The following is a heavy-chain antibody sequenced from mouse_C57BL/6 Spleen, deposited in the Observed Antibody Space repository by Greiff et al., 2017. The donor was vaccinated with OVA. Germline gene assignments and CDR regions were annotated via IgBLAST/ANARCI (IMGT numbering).Heavy chain of an antibody. Sequence: LVESGPELVKPGASVKISCKASGYAFSSSWMNWVKQRPGKGLEWIGRIYPGDGDTNYNGKFKGKATLTADKSSSTAYMQLSSLTSEDSAVYFCATHYYGSSPYYAMDYWGQGTSVTVSS. CDR1: GYAFSSSW. CDR3: ATHYYGSSPYYAMDY. CDR2: IYPGDGDT. V-gene: IGHV1-82*01. D-gene: IGHD1-1*01. J-gene: IGHJ4*01.